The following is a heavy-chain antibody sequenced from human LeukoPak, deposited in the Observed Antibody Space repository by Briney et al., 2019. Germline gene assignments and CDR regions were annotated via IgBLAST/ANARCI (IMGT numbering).Heavy chain of an antibody. J-gene: IGHJ4*02. CDR1: GGSISSYY. CDR2: IYYSGTT. D-gene: IGHD5-24*01. V-gene: IGHV4-59*01. Sequence: SETLSLTCTVSGGSISSYYWNWIRQPPGKGLEWIGYIYYSGTTNYNPSLKSRVSMSVDTSKNQFSLKLSSVTAADTAVYYCARGERGSDYWGQGTLITVSS. CDR3: ARGERGSDY.